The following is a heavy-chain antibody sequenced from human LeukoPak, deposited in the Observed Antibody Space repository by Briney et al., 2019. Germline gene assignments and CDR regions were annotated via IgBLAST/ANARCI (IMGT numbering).Heavy chain of an antibody. CDR1: GDSVSSNSAA. V-gene: IGHV6-1*01. J-gene: IGHJ3*02. Sequence: SQTLSLTCAISGDSVSSNSAAWNWIRQSPSRGLEWLGRTYYRSKWYNDYAVSVKSRITINPDTSKNQFSLQLNSVTPEDTAVYYCARALTSSSGWYPPYFFDIWGQGTMVTVSS. CDR3: ARALTSSSGWYPPYFFDI. CDR2: TYYRSKWYN. D-gene: IGHD6-19*01.